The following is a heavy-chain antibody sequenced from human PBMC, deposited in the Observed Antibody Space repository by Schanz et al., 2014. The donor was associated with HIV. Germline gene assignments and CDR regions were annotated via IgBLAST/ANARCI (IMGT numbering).Heavy chain of an antibody. Sequence: QVQLVASGGGLVKPGGSLRLSCAASGFSFSEYYINWIRQAPGQGLEWLSYISHTSATIYYLDSVRGRFTISRDNAKNSVYLQMDSLRAEDTAVYYCARAGQLALEQGWGNYYYYYYYGMDVWGQGTTVTVSS. D-gene: IGHD1-7*01. J-gene: IGHJ6*02. CDR2: ISHTSATI. CDR1: GFSFSEYY. V-gene: IGHV3-11*04. CDR3: ARAGQLALEQGWGNYYYYYYYGMDV.